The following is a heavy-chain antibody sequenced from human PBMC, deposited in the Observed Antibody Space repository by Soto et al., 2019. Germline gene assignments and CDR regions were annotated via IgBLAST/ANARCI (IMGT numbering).Heavy chain of an antibody. V-gene: IGHV1-69*01. CDR3: ARGGVDVVATSAFDY. CDR1: GDTFSSYA. Sequence: SVKASCKASGDTFSSYAISCVLQAPGQGPECMGGINPSLGTPDYAPKFQGRVMITADESTSSVYMDLGSLRSEDTAMYYCARGGVDVVATSAFDYWGQGTLVTVSS. J-gene: IGHJ4*02. D-gene: IGHD5-12*01. CDR2: INPSLGTP.